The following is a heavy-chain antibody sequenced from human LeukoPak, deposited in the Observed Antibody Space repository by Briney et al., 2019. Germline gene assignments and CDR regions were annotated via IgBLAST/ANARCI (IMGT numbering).Heavy chain of an antibody. CDR2: IYHSGST. D-gene: IGHD3-10*01. V-gene: IGHV4-39*07. CDR3: ARSMMTRSSDAFDI. Sequence: PSETLSLTCTVSGDSLTTTSYYWGWIRQPPGKGLEWIGSIYHSGSTYYNPSLKSRVTISVDTSKNQFSLKLSSVTAADTAVYYCARSMMTRSSDAFDIWGQGTMVTVSS. J-gene: IGHJ3*02. CDR1: GDSLTTTSYY.